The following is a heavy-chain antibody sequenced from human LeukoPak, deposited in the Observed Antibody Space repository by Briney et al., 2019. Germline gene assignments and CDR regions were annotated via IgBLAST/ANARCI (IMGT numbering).Heavy chain of an antibody. CDR3: ARGITMTRQSRTSRGPLDY. CDR2: IYYSGST. CDR1: GGSISSSDDY. J-gene: IGHJ4*02. Sequence: SQTLSLTCTVSGGSISSSDDYWSWIRQPPGNGLEWIGYIYYSGSTYYNPSLKSRVTISVDKSKNQFSLKLSSVTAADTAVYYCARGITMTRQSRTSRGPLDYWGQGTLVTVSS. D-gene: IGHD3-22*01. V-gene: IGHV4-30-4*01.